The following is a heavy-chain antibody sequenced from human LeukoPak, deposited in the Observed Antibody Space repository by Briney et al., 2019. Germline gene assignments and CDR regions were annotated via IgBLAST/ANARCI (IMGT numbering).Heavy chain of an antibody. CDR3: ARDYGGATRDAFDI. D-gene: IGHD1-26*01. Sequence: SVKVSCKASGGTFSSYAISWVRQAPGQGLEWMGGIIPIFGTANYAQKFQGRVTITTDESTSTAYMELSSLRSEDTAVYYCARDYGGATRDAFDIWGQGTMVTVSS. V-gene: IGHV1-69*05. J-gene: IGHJ3*02. CDR1: GGTFSSYA. CDR2: IIPIFGTA.